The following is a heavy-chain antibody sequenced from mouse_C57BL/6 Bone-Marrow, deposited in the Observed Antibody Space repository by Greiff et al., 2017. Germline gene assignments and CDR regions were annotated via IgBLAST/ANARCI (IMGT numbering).Heavy chain of an antibody. CDR1: GYTFTSYW. CDR2: IDPYDSYT. J-gene: IGHJ4*01. Sequence: VQLQQPGAELVMPGASVKLSCKASGYTFTSYWMHWVKQRPGQGLEWIGEIDPYDSYTNYNEKFKGKSTLTVDTSSSTAYMQLSSLTSEESAVYYCAISGDYGEYYAMDYWGQETSVTVCS. D-gene: IGHD2-4*01. CDR3: AISGDYGEYYAMDY. V-gene: IGHV1-69*01.